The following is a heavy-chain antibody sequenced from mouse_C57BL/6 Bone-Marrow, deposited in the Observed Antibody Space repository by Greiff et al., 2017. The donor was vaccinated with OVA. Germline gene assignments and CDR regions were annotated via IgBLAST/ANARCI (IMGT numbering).Heavy chain of an antibody. Sequence: EVHLVESGGGLVQPGGSLKLSCAASGFTFSDYGMEWVRQAPRKGPEWVAFISNLAYSIYYADNVTGRFTFSRENAKNTLYLEMSSLRSEDTAMDYCARLTTRGYVEVWGTGTTVTVSS. D-gene: IGHD5-5*01. CDR3: ARLTTRGYVEV. CDR2: ISNLAYSI. CDR1: GFTFSDYG. J-gene: IGHJ1*03. V-gene: IGHV5-15*01.